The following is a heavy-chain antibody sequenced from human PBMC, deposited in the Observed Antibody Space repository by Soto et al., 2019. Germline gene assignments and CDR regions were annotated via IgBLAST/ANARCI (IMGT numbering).Heavy chain of an antibody. CDR2: IHSGGST. CDR1: GFTVSDTY. V-gene: IGHV3-53*01. CDR3: ATVRYSGNYKPSYYFDF. D-gene: IGHD5-12*01. Sequence: SGGSLRLSCAASGFTVSDTYMTWVRQAPGKGLEWVSVIHSGGSTFYADSVKGRFTISRDNSKNTLYLQLTSLSAEDTAVYYCATVRYSGNYKPSYYFDFWGRGTLVTVSS. J-gene: IGHJ4*02.